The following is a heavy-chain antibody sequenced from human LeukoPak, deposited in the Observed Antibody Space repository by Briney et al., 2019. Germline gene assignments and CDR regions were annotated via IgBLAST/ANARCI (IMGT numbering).Heavy chain of an antibody. V-gene: IGHV3-33*01. Sequence: GRSLRLSCAASGFTYSSYGMHWVRQAPGKGLEWVAVIWYDGSNKYYADSVKGRFTISRDNSKNTLYLQMNSLRAEDTAVYYCARDSGITMVRGPDYWGQGTLVTVSS. D-gene: IGHD3-10*01. CDR1: GFTYSSYG. CDR2: IWYDGSNK. CDR3: ARDSGITMVRGPDY. J-gene: IGHJ4*02.